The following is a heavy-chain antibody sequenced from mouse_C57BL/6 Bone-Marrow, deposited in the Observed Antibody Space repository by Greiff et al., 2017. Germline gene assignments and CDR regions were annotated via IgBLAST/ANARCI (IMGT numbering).Heavy chain of an antibody. CDR2: SRNKANDYTT. J-gene: IGHJ4*01. CDR3: AGDGYRNYGGYAMDY. Sequence: EVMLVESGGGLVQSGRSLRLSCATSGFTFSDFYMEWVRQAPGKGLEWIAASRNKANDYTTEYSASVKGRFIVSRDTSQSILYLQMNALRDEDTAICYCAGDGYRNYGGYAMDYWGQGTSGTVSS. V-gene: IGHV7-1*01. CDR1: GFTFSDFY. D-gene: IGHD2-5*01.